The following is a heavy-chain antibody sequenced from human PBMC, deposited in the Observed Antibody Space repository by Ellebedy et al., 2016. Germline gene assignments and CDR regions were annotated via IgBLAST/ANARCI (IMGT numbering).Heavy chain of an antibody. D-gene: IGHD1-26*01. Sequence: GESLKISXAASGFTFSSYSMNWVRQAPGKGLEWVSFLSTDSRTIYYADSVKGRFTISRDNARNSLYLQMNSLRDEDTAVYYCARGYLENSFDHWGLGTLVTVSS. CDR2: LSTDSRTI. V-gene: IGHV3-48*02. CDR1: GFTFSSYS. CDR3: ARGYLENSFDH. J-gene: IGHJ4*02.